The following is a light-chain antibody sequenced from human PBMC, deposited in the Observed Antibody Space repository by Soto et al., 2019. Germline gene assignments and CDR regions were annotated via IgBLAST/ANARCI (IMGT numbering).Light chain of an antibody. CDR3: SSYTSSGGWV. Sequence: QSALTQPASVSGSPGQSITISCTGTSSDVGGYNYVSWYQQHPGKAPKLMIYEVSNRPSGVSNRFSGSKSGNTASLTISGLQAEDEADYYCSSYTSSGGWVFGGGTKLPS. CDR1: SSDVGGYNY. J-gene: IGLJ3*02. CDR2: EVS. V-gene: IGLV2-14*01.